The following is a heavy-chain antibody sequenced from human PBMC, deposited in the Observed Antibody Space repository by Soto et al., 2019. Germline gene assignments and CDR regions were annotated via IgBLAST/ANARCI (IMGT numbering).Heavy chain of an antibody. J-gene: IGHJ5*02. CDR1: GYTFTSYG. V-gene: IGHV1-18*01. CDR2: ISSDNGNT. Sequence: ASVKVSCKASGYTFTSYGISWVRQAPGQGLEWMGWISSDNGNTNYAQKFQGRVTMTTDTSTSTAYMELKSLTSDDTAVYYCARDWAYDSSGYFSDCFDPWGQGTLVTVAS. CDR3: ARDWAYDSSGYFSDCFDP. D-gene: IGHD3-22*01.